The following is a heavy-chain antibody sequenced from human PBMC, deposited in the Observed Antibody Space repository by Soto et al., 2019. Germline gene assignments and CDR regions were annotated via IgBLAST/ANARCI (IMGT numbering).Heavy chain of an antibody. CDR1: GFTFSGYA. J-gene: IGHJ4*02. D-gene: IGHD2-2*01. CDR2: ISGSGGST. V-gene: IGHV3-23*01. CDR3: AKGYCSSSSCSRGYFDY. Sequence: EVQLLESGGGLVQPGGSLRLSCAASGFTFSGYAMSWVRQAPGKGLEWVSGISGSGGSTYYADSMKGRFTISRDNSKNTLYLQMNSLRAEDTAVYYCAKGYCSSSSCSRGYFDYWGQGTLVTVSS.